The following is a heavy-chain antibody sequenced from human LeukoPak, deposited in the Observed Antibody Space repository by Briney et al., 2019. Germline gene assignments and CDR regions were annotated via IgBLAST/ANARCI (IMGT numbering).Heavy chain of an antibody. CDR2: IYTSGST. D-gene: IGHD5-12*01. V-gene: IGHV4-4*07. CDR3: ARVWGGDYDYYFDY. Sequence: PSETLSLTCTDSGGSISSYYWSWIRQPARKGLEWIGRIYTSGSTNYNPSLKSRVTMPVDTSKNQFSLKLSPVTAADTAVYSGARVWGGDYDYYFDYWGQGTLVTVSS. CDR1: GGSISSYY. J-gene: IGHJ4*02.